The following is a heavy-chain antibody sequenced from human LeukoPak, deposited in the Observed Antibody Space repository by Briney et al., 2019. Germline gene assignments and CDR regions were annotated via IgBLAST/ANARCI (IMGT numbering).Heavy chain of an antibody. D-gene: IGHD5-12*01. J-gene: IGHJ4*02. CDR1: GYTLTELS. Sequence: ASVKVSCKVSGYTLTELSMHWVRQAPGQGLEWMGIINPSGGSTSYAQKFQGRVTMTRDTSTSTVYMELSSLRSEDTAVYYCARDPQSGYPAYYFDYWGQGTLVTVSS. CDR2: INPSGGST. CDR3: ARDPQSGYPAYYFDY. V-gene: IGHV1-46*01.